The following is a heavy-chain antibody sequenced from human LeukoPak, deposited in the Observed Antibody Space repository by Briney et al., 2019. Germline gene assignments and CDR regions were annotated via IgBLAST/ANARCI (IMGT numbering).Heavy chain of an antibody. J-gene: IGHJ4*02. D-gene: IGHD6-19*01. CDR1: GYTFTGYY. Sequence: GASVKVSCKASGYTFTGYYMHWVRQAPGQGLEWMGWINPNSGGTNYAQKLQGRVTMTTDTSTSTAYMELRSLRSDDTAVYYCARDLKDFKAVADDYYFDYWGQGTLVTVSS. CDR2: INPNSGGT. V-gene: IGHV1-2*02. CDR3: ARDLKDFKAVADDYYFDY.